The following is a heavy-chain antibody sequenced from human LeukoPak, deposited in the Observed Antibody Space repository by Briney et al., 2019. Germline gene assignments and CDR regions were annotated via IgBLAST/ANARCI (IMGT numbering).Heavy chain of an antibody. CDR3: ARLGQVGYDPFDY. D-gene: IGHD5-12*01. Sequence: ASVKVSCKASGCTFSSYAISWVRQAPGQGLEWMGGIIPIFGTANYAQKFQGRVTITADESTSTAYMELSSLRSEDTAVYYCARLGQVGYDPFDYWGQGTLVTVSS. J-gene: IGHJ4*02. V-gene: IGHV1-69*13. CDR2: IIPIFGTA. CDR1: GCTFSSYA.